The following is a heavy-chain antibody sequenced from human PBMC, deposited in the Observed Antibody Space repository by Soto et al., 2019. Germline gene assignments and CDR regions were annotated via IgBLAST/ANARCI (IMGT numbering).Heavy chain of an antibody. V-gene: IGHV3-74*03. D-gene: IGHD3-16*01. CDR3: AKYLLGGQSDY. Sequence: EVQLVESGGGLVQPGGSLRLSCAVSGFTFSRYWMHWFRQDPGNGLVWVSSINTDGTNTQYADSVRGRFTVSRDNAKNTVDLQMISLRTYDTAVYYCAKYLLGGQSDYWGQGTLVVVSS. J-gene: IGHJ4*02. CDR1: GFTFSRYW. CDR2: INTDGTNT.